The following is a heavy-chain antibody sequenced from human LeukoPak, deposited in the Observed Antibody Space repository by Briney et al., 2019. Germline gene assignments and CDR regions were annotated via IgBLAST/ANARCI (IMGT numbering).Heavy chain of an antibody. J-gene: IGHJ3*02. D-gene: IGHD3-10*01. CDR2: IYYSGST. V-gene: IGHV4-39*01. Sequence: PSETLSLTCTVSGGSISSSSYYWGWIRQPPGKGLEWIGSIYYSGSTYNNPSLKSRVTISVDTSKNQFSLKLSSVTAADTAVFYCARRVDLWFRGAFDIWGQGTMVTVSS. CDR1: GGSISSSSYY. CDR3: ARRVDLWFRGAFDI.